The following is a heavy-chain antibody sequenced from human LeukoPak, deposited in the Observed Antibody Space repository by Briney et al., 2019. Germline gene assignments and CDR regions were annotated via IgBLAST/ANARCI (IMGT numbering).Heavy chain of an antibody. V-gene: IGHV3-66*01. CDR1: GFTVSSNY. CDR3: ARDPAGAVAGLDAFDI. J-gene: IGHJ3*02. D-gene: IGHD6-19*01. Sequence: GGSLRLSCAASGFTVSSNYMSWVRQAPGKGLEWVSDIYSGGSTYYADSVKGRFTISRDNSKNTLYLQMNSLRAEDTAVYYCARDPAGAVAGLDAFDIWGQGTMVTVSS. CDR2: IYSGGST.